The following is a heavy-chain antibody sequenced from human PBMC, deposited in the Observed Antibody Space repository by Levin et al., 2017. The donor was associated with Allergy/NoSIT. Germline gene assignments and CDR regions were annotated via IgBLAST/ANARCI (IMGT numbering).Heavy chain of an antibody. V-gene: IGHV3-74*01. CDR1: GFTFSRYW. CDR3: ARGTHYYDSSGYYWFDY. Sequence: SCAASGFTFSRYWMHWVRQAPGKGLVWISRINSDGSSTDYADSVKGRFTISRDNAKNTLYLQMNSLRAEDTAVYYCARGTHYYDSSGYYWFDYWGQGTLVTVSS. D-gene: IGHD3-22*01. CDR2: INSDGSST. J-gene: IGHJ4*02.